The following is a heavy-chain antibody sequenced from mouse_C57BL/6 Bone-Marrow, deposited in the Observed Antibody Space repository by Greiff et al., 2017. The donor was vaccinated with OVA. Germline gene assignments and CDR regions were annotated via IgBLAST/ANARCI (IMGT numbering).Heavy chain of an antibody. CDR2: ISYDGSN. J-gene: IGHJ2*01. CDR3: ARGGDYGDY. Sequence: ESGPGLVKPSQSLSLTCSVTGYSITSGYYWNWIRQFPGNKLEWMGYISYDGSNNYNPSLKYRISITRDTSKNQFFLKLNSVTTEDTATYYCARGGDYGDYWGQGTTLTVSS. CDR1: GYSITSGYY. V-gene: IGHV3-6*01. D-gene: IGHD2-4*01.